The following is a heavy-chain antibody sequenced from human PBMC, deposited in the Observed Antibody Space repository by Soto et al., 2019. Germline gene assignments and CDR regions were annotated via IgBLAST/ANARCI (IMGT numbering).Heavy chain of an antibody. Sequence: EVQLVESGGGLVQPGGSLRLSCAASGFTFSSYSMNWVRQAPGEGLEWVSYISSSSTIYYADSVKGRFTISRDNAKNSLYLQMNSLRAEDTAVYYCTRGDSYYYYYMDVWGKGTTVTVSS. V-gene: IGHV3-48*01. J-gene: IGHJ6*03. CDR1: GFTFSSYS. CDR2: ISSSSTI. CDR3: TRGDSYYYYYMDV. D-gene: IGHD2-21*02.